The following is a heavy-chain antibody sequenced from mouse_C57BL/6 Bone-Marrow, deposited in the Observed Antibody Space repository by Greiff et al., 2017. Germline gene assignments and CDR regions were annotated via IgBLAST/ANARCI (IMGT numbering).Heavy chain of an antibody. V-gene: IGHV8-8*01. CDR3: ARIRVFITTVVDWYFDV. CDR2: IWWDDDK. Sequence: ESGPGILQPSQTLSLTCSFSGFSLSTFGMGVGWIRQPSGKGLEWLAHIWWDDDKYYNPALKSRLTISKDTSKNQVFLKIANVDTADTATYYCARIRVFITTVVDWYFDVWGTGTTVTVSS. J-gene: IGHJ1*03. D-gene: IGHD1-1*01. CDR1: GFSLSTFGMG.